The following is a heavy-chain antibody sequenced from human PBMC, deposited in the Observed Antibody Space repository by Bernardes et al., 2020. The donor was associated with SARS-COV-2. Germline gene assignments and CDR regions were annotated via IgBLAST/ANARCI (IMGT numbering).Heavy chain of an antibody. J-gene: IGHJ6*02. CDR2: IYPGDSDT. D-gene: IGHD2-2*01. Sequence: GESLKISCKGSGYSFTSYWIGWVRQMPGKGLEWMGIIYPGDSDTRYSPSFQGQVTISADKSISTAYLQWSSLKASDTAMYYCARLRPDGNYYYYGMDVWGQGTTVTVSS. CDR1: GYSFTSYW. V-gene: IGHV5-51*01. CDR3: ARLRPDGNYYYYGMDV.